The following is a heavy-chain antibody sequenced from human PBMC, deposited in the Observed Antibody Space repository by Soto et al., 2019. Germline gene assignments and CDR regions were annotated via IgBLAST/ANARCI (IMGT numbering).Heavy chain of an antibody. CDR3: ARDFVVGGPTINYYYRMDV. V-gene: IGHV3-66*01. CDR1: GFTVSSNY. Sequence: GGSLRLSCAASGFTVSSNYMSWVRQAPGKGLEWISIIYSAGNTYYADSVKGRFTISRDNSKNTLYLQMNSLGAEDTAVYYCARDFVVGGPTINYYYRMDVWGQGTTVPVSS. J-gene: IGHJ6*02. CDR2: IYSAGNT. D-gene: IGHD1-26*01.